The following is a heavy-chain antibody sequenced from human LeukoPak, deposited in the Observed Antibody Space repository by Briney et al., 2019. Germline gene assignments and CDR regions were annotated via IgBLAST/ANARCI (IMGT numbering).Heavy chain of an antibody. CDR3: ARGNPDYFDY. CDR2: INHSGCT. CDR1: GGSFSGYY. Sequence: SETLSLTCAVYGGSFSGYYWSWIRQPPGKGLEWIGEINHSGCTNYNPSLKSRVTISVDTSKNQFSLKLSSVTAADTAVYYCARGNPDYFDYWGQGTLVTVSS. J-gene: IGHJ4*02. V-gene: IGHV4-34*01.